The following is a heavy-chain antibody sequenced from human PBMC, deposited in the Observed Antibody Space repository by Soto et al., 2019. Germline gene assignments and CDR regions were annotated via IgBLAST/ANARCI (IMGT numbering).Heavy chain of an antibody. D-gene: IGHD7-27*01. J-gene: IGHJ6*02. V-gene: IGHV5-51*01. CDR2: IYPGDSDT. Sequence: GESLKISCKGSGYSFTSYWIGLVRQMPGKGLEWMGIIYPGDSDTRYSPSFQGQVTISADKSISTAYLQWSSLKASDTAMYYCATTGDGRKYYYYGMDVWGQGTTVTVSS. CDR3: ATTGDGRKYYYYGMDV. CDR1: GYSFTSYW.